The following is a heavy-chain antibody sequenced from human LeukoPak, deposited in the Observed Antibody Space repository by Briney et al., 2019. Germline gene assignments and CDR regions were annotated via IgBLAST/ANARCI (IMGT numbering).Heavy chain of an antibody. Sequence: SETPSLTRTVSGYSITSGYYWGWIRQPPGKGLEWIGSIYHSGSTYYNPSLKSRITISLDTSKNQFSLKLSSVTAADTAVYYCARNQYSSSPVKYWGQGTLVTVSS. D-gene: IGHD6-13*01. CDR2: IYHSGST. J-gene: IGHJ4*02. CDR3: ARNQYSSSPVKY. CDR1: GYSITSGYY. V-gene: IGHV4-38-2*02.